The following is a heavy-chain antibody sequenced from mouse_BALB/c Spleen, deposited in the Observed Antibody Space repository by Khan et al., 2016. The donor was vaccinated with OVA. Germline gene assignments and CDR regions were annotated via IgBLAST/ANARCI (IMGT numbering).Heavy chain of an antibody. CDR2: ISGTGIYT. CDR1: GFAFSSYD. D-gene: IGHD2-10*01. CDR3: ARPSYYGNPWFTY. Sequence: EVKLVESGGDLVKPGGSLKLSCAPSGFAFSSYDMSWVRQTPEKRLEWVATISGTGIYTYYPDSVKGRFTISRDNARNTLYLQLSSLRSEDTALXYCARPSYYGNPWFTYWGQGTLVTVSA. V-gene: IGHV5-9*02. J-gene: IGHJ3*01.